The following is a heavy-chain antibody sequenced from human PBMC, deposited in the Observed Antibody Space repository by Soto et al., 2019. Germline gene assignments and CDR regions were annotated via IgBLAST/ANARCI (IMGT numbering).Heavy chain of an antibody. Sequence: SATLSLTCTVSGGSISSGGYYWSWIRQHPGKGLEWIGYIYYSGSTYYNPSLKSRVTISVDTSKNQFSLKPSSVTAADTAVYYCARGVTMVRGVIHTPYFDYWGQGTLVTVSS. CDR2: IYYSGST. V-gene: IGHV4-31*03. J-gene: IGHJ4*02. CDR1: GGSISSGGYY. D-gene: IGHD3-10*01. CDR3: ARGVTMVRGVIHTPYFDY.